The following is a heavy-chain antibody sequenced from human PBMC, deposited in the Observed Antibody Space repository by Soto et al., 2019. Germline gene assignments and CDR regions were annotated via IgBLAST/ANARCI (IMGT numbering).Heavy chain of an antibody. CDR1: GGTFSSYA. Sequence: SVKVACKASGGTFSSYAMSWVRQATVQGLEWMGGIIPIFGTANYAQKFQGRVTITADESTSTAYMELSSLRSEDTAVYYCARDSGYSGYEAPLDYWGQGTLVTVSS. D-gene: IGHD5-12*01. CDR2: IIPIFGTA. J-gene: IGHJ4*02. CDR3: ARDSGYSGYEAPLDY. V-gene: IGHV1-69*13.